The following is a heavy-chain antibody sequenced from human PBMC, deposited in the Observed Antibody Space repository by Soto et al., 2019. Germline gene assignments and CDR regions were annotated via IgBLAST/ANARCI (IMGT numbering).Heavy chain of an antibody. CDR1: GFTFGDYA. CDR2: IRSKAYGGTT. Sequence: GGSLRLSCTASGFTFGDYAMSWFRQAPGKGLEWVGFIRSKAYGGTTEYAASVKGRFTISRDDSKSIAYLQMNSLKTEDTAVYYCTRVRSFNYYYYYGMDVWGQGTTVTVSS. D-gene: IGHD3-10*01. J-gene: IGHJ6*02. CDR3: TRVRSFNYYYYYGMDV. V-gene: IGHV3-49*03.